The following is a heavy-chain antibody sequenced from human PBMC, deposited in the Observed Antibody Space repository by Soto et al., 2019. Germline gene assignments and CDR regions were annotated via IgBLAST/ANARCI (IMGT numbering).Heavy chain of an antibody. Sequence: EVQLVESGGGLVQPGRSLRLSCAASGFTFDDYAMHWVRQTPGKGLEWVSGINWNRGSIGYADSVKGRFTIAKDIANNSLYLQMNSLRAEDTGLYYCAKALSGYTYGPFDYWGQGTQVTVSS. CDR3: AKALSGYTYGPFDY. J-gene: IGHJ4*02. V-gene: IGHV3-9*01. CDR1: GFTFDDYA. CDR2: INWNRGSI. D-gene: IGHD5-18*01.